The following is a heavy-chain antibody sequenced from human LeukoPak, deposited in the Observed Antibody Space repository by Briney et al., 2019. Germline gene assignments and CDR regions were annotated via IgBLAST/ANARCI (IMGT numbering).Heavy chain of an antibody. Sequence: GGSLRLSCAASGFTFSSYAMSWVRQAPGKGLERVSAISGSGGSTYYADSVKGRFTISRDNSKNTLYLQMNSLRAEDTAVYYCAKRKLLWFGELSGMDVWGQGTTVTVSS. CDR3: AKRKLLWFGELSGMDV. J-gene: IGHJ6*02. CDR1: GFTFSSYA. CDR2: ISGSGGST. D-gene: IGHD3-10*01. V-gene: IGHV3-23*01.